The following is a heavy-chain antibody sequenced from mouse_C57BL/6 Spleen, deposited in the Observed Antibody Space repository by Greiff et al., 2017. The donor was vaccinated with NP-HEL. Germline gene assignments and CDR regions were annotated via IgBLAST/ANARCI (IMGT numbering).Heavy chain of an antibody. D-gene: IGHD2-5*01. CDR3: ARYSKEGYYAMDY. Sequence: VQVVESGPELVKPGASVKISCKASGYSFTSYYIHWVKQRPGQGLEWIGWIYPGSGNTKYNEKFKGKATLTADTSSSTAYMQLSSLTSEDSAVYYCARYSKEGYYAMDYWGQGTSVTVSS. CDR2: IYPGSGNT. CDR1: GYSFTSYY. V-gene: IGHV1-66*01. J-gene: IGHJ4*01.